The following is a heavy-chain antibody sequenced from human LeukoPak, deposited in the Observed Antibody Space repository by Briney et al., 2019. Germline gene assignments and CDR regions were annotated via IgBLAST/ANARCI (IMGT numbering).Heavy chain of an antibody. CDR2: IYDSWNT. D-gene: IGHD4-17*01. CDR3: ATCRDEFADYGFTS. CDR1: GDSISSNY. J-gene: IGHJ5*02. V-gene: IGHV4-59*01. Sequence: KTSETLSLTRTVSGDSISSNYWSWIRQPPGKGLEWIGYIYDSWNTKYNPSLKGRVTISGDTSKNLFSLELTSVTAADTAVCYCATCRDEFADYGFTSWGQGFLVTVSS.